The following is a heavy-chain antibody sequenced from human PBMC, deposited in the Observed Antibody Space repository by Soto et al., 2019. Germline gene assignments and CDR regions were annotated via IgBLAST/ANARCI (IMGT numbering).Heavy chain of an antibody. CDR1: GFSFTSYW. CDR3: AKRELNSTGLFH. CDR2: LNTDGSST. V-gene: IGHV3-74*01. D-gene: IGHD1-26*01. Sequence: EVQLVESGGGLVQPGGSLRLSCAASGFSFTSYWMHWVRQAPGKGLVWVSRLNTDGSSTSYADSVKGRFTISRDNAKNTLFLQMNSLRAEDTAIYYCAKRELNSTGLFHWGQGTLVSVSS. J-gene: IGHJ4*02.